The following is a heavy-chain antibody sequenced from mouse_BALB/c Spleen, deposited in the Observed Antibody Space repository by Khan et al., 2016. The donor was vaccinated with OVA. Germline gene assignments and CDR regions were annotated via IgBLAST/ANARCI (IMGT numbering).Heavy chain of an antibody. J-gene: IGHJ1*01. CDR2: ISSGSTYT. CDR1: GFSVSSYT. D-gene: IGHD2-1*01. CDR3: TRDGNYAHWYFDV. Sequence: ESGGGLVKPGGSLKLSCAASGFSVSSYTMSWVRQTPEKRLEWVATISSGSTYTYSPDSVKGRFTISRDNAKNTLYLQMSSLKSEDTAMYYWTRDGNYAHWYFDVWGAGTTVTVSS. V-gene: IGHV5-6-4*01.